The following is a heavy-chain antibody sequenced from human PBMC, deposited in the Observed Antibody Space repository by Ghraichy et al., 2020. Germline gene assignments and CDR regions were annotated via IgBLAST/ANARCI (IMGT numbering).Heavy chain of an antibody. D-gene: IGHD3-10*01. CDR2: IYTSGST. CDR1: DSISNYY. V-gene: IGHV4-4*07. CDR3: ARDRYGSGNFFDY. Sequence: SEPCPSPALSGDSISNYYWSWIRQPAGKGLEWIGRIYTSGSTNYNPSLKGRATMSVDTSKNQFSLTLTSVTAADTAVYYCARDRYGSGNFFDYWGQGTLVTVSS. J-gene: IGHJ4*02.